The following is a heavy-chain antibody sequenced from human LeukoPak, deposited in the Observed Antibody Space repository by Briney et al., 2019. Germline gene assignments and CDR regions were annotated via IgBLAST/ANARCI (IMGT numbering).Heavy chain of an antibody. J-gene: IGHJ4*02. CDR3: ARGDFWRGYQIDY. V-gene: IGHV3-48*04. Sequence: PGGSLRLSCAASGFTFSSYSMNWVRQAPGKGLEWVSYISSSSSTIYYADSVKGRFTISRDNAKNSLYLQMNSLRAKDTAVYYCARGDFWRGYQIDYWGQGTLVTVSS. CDR2: ISSSSSTI. CDR1: GFTFSSYS. D-gene: IGHD3-3*01.